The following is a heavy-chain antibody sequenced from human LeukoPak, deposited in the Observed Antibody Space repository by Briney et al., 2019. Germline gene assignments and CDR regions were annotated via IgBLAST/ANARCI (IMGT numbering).Heavy chain of an antibody. J-gene: IGHJ2*01. V-gene: IGHV3-66*01. D-gene: IGHD4-11*01. CDR3: ARAVTTGYFDL. Sequence: PAGSLRLSCAASGFTVRDNYMSWVRQAPGKGLEGVSLIYRGGNTFYPDSVRGRFTISRDDSKNTLSLQMNSLRAEDTAVYYCARAVTTGYFDLWGRGTLVTVSS. CDR1: GFTVRDNY. CDR2: IYRGGNT.